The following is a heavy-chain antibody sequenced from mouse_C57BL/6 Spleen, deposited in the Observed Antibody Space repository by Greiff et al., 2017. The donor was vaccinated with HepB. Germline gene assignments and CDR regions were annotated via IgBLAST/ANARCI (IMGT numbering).Heavy chain of an antibody. Sequence: VKLQESGPGLVAPSQSLSITCTVSGFSLTSYGVHWVRQPPGKGLEWLVVIWSDGSTTYNSALKSRLSISKDNSKSQVFLKMNSLQTDDTAMYYCARQATGSSYAMDYWGQGTSVTVSS. CDR1: GFSLTSYG. J-gene: IGHJ4*01. CDR2: IWSDGST. V-gene: IGHV2-6-1*01. CDR3: ARQATGSSYAMDY. D-gene: IGHD1-1*01.